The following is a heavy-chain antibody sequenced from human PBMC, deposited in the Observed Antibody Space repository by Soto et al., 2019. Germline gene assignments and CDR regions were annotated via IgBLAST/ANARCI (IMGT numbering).Heavy chain of an antibody. Sequence: QVQLQQWGAGLLKPSETLSLTCAVYGGSFSGYYWSWIRQPPGKGLERIGEINHSGITNYNPSLRCRITISVYTSKMQFSLNLSSMTATDAAVYYCARGTWIRSAFDLWGQGTMVTVSS. V-gene: IGHV4-34*01. CDR3: ARGTWIRSAFDL. D-gene: IGHD5-12*01. CDR1: GGSFSGYY. J-gene: IGHJ3*01. CDR2: INHSGIT.